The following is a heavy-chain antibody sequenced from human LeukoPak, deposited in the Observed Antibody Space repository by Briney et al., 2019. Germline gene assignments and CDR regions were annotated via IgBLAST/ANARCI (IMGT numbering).Heavy chain of an antibody. Sequence: PGWSLRLSCAASGFTFSSYAMSWVRQAAGKGLEWVSAISGSGGSTYYADSVKGRFTISRDNSMNTLYLQMNSLRAEDTAVYYCAKDHPAVAAYYYGMDVWGQGTTVTVSS. D-gene: IGHD6-19*01. CDR3: AKDHPAVAAYYYGMDV. CDR2: ISGSGGST. CDR1: GFTFSSYA. V-gene: IGHV3-23*01. J-gene: IGHJ6*02.